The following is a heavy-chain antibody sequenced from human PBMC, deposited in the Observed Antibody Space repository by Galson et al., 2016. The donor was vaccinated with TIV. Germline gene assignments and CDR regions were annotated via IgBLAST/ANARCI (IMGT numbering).Heavy chain of an antibody. CDR2: ISSSGSTI. Sequence: SLRLSCATSGFTFSDYYMSWVRQAPGKGLEWVSYISSSGSTIYYADSVKGRFTISRDNAKNSLYLQMNSLRAEDTALYHCARVRSCGGDCYYFDYWGQGSLVTVSA. D-gene: IGHD2-21*02. J-gene: IGHJ4*02. CDR3: ARVRSCGGDCYYFDY. CDR1: GFTFSDYY. V-gene: IGHV3-11*01.